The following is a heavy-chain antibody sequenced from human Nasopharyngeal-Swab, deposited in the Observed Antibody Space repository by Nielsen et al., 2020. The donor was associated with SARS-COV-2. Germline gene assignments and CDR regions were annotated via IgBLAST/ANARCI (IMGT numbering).Heavy chain of an antibody. CDR3: AKGLDLEWLLSDPYYFDY. CDR1: GFTFDDYA. V-gene: IGHV3-9*01. D-gene: IGHD3-3*01. Sequence: SLRLSCAASGFTFDDYAMHWVRQAPGKGLEWVSGISWNSGSTGYADSVKGRFTISRDNAKNSLYLQMNSLRAEDTALYYCAKGLDLEWLLSDPYYFDYWGQGTLVTVSS. CDR2: ISWNSGST. J-gene: IGHJ4*02.